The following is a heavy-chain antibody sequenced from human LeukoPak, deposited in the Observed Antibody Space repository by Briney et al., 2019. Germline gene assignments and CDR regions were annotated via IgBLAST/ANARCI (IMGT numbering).Heavy chain of an antibody. J-gene: IGHJ4*02. V-gene: IGHV3-23*01. CDR2: ISGSGGST. Sequence: GGSLRLSGAASGFTFSSYAMSWVRQAPGKGLEWVSAISGSGGSTYYADSAKGRFTISRDNSKNTLYLQMNSLRAEDTAVYYCAKEGEPIAAADYDYWGQGTLATVSS. CDR3: AKEGEPIAAADYDY. CDR1: GFTFSSYA. D-gene: IGHD6-13*01.